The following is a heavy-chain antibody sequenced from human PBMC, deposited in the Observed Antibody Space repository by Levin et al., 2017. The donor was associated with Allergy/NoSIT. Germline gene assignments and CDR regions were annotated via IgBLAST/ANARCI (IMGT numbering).Heavy chain of an antibody. J-gene: IGHJ3*02. CDR2: IYHSGST. CDR3: AREFHFGRGAFDI. V-gene: IGHV4-4*02. Sequence: KASETLSLTCAVSGGSISSSNWWSWVRQPPGKGLEWIGEIYHSGSTNYNPSLKSRVTISVDKSKNQFSLKLSSVTAADTAVYYCAREFHFGRGAFDIWGQGTMVTVSS. D-gene: IGHD3-3*01. CDR1: GGSISSSNW.